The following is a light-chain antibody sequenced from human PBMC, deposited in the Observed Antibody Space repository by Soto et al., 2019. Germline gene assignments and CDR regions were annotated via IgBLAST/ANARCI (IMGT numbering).Light chain of an antibody. J-gene: IGLJ1*01. CDR3: NSYTSSSPYV. Sequence: QPVLTQPASVSGSPGQSITISCTGTSSDVGGYNYVSWYQQHPGIAPKLIIYEVSNRPSGVSNRFSGSKSGNTASLTISGLQAEDEADYYCNSYTSSSPYVFGTGTKLTVL. CDR1: SSDVGGYNY. V-gene: IGLV2-14*01. CDR2: EVS.